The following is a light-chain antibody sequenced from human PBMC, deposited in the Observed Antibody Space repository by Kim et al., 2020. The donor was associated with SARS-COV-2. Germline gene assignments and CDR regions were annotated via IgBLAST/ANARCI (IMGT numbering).Light chain of an antibody. CDR3: QQSYSTPRT. V-gene: IGKV1-39*01. Sequence: ATVGDRVTITCRASQSISSYLNWYQQKPGKAPKLLIYAASSLQSGVPSRFSGSGSGTDFTLTISSLQPEDFATYYCQQSYSTPRTFGQGTKVEIK. CDR1: QSISSY. CDR2: AAS. J-gene: IGKJ1*01.